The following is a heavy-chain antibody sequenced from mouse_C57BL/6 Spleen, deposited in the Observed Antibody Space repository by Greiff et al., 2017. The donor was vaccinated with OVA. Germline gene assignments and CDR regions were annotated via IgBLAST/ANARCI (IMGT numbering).Heavy chain of an antibody. CDR3: ARFTTVSYYFDY. V-gene: IGHV1-82*01. Sequence: VNVVESGPELVKPGASVKISCKASGYAFSSSWMNWVKQRPGKGLEWIGRIYPGDGDTNYNGKFKGKATLTADKSSSTAYMQLSSLTSEDSAVYFCARFTTVSYYFDYWGQGTTLTVSS. D-gene: IGHD1-1*01. J-gene: IGHJ2*01. CDR2: IYPGDGDT. CDR1: GYAFSSSW.